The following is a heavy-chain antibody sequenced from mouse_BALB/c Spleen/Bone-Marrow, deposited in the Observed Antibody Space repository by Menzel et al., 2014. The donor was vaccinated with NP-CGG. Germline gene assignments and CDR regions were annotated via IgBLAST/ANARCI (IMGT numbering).Heavy chain of an antibody. CDR1: GFTFSSYG. D-gene: IGHD1-1*01. CDR3: ARERYYGNGRIFEY. CDR2: LNSNGGST. Sequence: EVKLMESGGGLVQPGGSLKLSCAASGFTFSSYGMSWVARLQTRGWSWSQPLNSNGGSTYYPDSVKGRFTISRDNAKNTLYLQMSSLKSEDTAMYYCARERYYGNGRIFEYWGQGTTLTVSS. V-gene: IGHV5-6-3*01. J-gene: IGHJ2*01.